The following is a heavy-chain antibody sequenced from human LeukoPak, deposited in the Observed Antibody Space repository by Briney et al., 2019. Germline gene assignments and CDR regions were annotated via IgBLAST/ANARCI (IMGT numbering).Heavy chain of an antibody. CDR1: GYGFSSYW. CDR2: SCPGDSDT. CDR3: ARHTTVGGSLRFDY. D-gene: IGHD4-23*01. J-gene: IGHJ4*02. Sequence: GGSLKISCKGSGYGFSSYWIGWVRQMPGKGLEYMGISCPGDSDTRYSQSFQGQVTISADKSITTAYLQWSSLKASDTAMYYCARHTTVGGSLRFDYWGQGTLVTVSS. V-gene: IGHV5-51*01.